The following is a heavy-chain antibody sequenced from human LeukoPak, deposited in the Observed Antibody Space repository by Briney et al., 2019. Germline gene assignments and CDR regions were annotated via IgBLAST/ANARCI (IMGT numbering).Heavy chain of an antibody. J-gene: IGHJ4*02. CDR2: IYSDGST. D-gene: IGHD5-18*01. Sequence: GGSLRLSCAASGVSVSRNYMSWVRQAPGKGLEWVSEIYSDGSTYYAASVKGRFSISRDNSKNTVYLQMNSLRAEDTAVYYCARDPGYSYGYDCWGQGTLVTVSS. CDR1: GVSVSRNY. CDR3: ARDPGYSYGYDC. V-gene: IGHV3-53*01.